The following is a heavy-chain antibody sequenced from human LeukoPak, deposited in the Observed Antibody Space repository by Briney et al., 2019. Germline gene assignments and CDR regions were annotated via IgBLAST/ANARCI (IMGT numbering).Heavy chain of an antibody. J-gene: IGHJ5*02. V-gene: IGHV3-23*01. D-gene: IGHD3-3*01. Sequence: PGGSLRLSCASSGFSSSDSAVSWVRHSPGEGLKWVSSISDTGGRTYYADSVKGRFTITRDNSRNTVNLQMNGLRADDTARYYCAKGGQDFDFWRFDLWGQGILVIVSS. CDR2: ISDTGGRT. CDR3: AKGGQDFDFWRFDL. CDR1: GFSSSDSA.